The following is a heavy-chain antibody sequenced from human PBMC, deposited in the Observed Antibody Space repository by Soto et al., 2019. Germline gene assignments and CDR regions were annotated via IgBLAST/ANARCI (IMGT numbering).Heavy chain of an antibody. D-gene: IGHD3-22*01. CDR1: GASISSGDYY. J-gene: IGHJ4*02. CDR2: IYYSGST. V-gene: IGHV4-30-4*01. CDR3: ARASYDSSTYYLDY. Sequence: PSETLSLTCTVSGASISSGDYYWTWIRQPPGKGLEWIGSIYYSGSTYYNPSLKSRVTISVDTSNNQFSLKLSSVTAADTAVYYCARASYDSSTYYLDYWGQGTLVTLSS.